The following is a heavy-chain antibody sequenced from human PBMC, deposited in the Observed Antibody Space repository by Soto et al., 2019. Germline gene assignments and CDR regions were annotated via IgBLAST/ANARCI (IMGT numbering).Heavy chain of an antibody. J-gene: IGHJ4*02. CDR1: GFTVNNIF. CDR2: ISSDGST. D-gene: IGHD3-10*02. CDR3: ARDIFGGSYDCSH. V-gene: IGHV3-66*01. Sequence: EVQVVESGGGLVQPGGSLRLSCAVSGFTVNNIFMTWVRQAPGKGLEWVSVISSDGSTYYSDSVKGSFTISRDNSKNPLFLEMGTLRAGDTAVYYCARDIFGGSYDCSHGGQGTLVTFSS.